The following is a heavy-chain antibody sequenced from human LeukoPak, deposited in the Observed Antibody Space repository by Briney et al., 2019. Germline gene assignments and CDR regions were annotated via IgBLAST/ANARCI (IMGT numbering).Heavy chain of an antibody. CDR3: ARQGKLLWFGELFGYYYYGMDV. CDR2: IYYSGST. Sequence: PSETLSLICTVSGGSIRSYYWSWIRQPRGKGLEWIGYIYYSGSTNYNPSLKSRVTISVDTSKNQFSLKLSSVTAADTAVYYCARQGKLLWFGELFGYYYYGMDVWGQGTTVTVSS. V-gene: IGHV4-59*08. J-gene: IGHJ6*02. D-gene: IGHD3-10*01. CDR1: GGSIRSYY.